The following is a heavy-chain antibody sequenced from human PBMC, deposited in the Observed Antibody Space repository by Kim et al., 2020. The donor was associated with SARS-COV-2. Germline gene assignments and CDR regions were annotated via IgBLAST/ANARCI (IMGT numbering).Heavy chain of an antibody. CDR3: SGGLGLRKVIFSGVPYF. D-gene: IGHD3-22*01. V-gene: IGHV4-34*01. CDR2: INHSGST. Sequence: SETLSLTCAVYGGSFSGYYWSWIRQLPGKGLEWIGEINHSGSTSCNPSLKSRVTISVDTSKNQFSLKLISVIAADTAVFYCSGGLGLRKVIFSGVPYF. J-gene: IGHJ1*01. CDR1: GGSFSGYY.